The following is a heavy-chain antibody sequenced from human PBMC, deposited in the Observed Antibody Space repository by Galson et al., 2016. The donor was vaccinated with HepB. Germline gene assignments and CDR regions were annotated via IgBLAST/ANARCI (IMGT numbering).Heavy chain of an antibody. CDR2: IRSSSSYT. CDR1: GFTFSDYC. Sequence: SLRLSCAASGFTFSDYCMSWIRQAPGKGLEWVSYIRSSSSYTSYAGSVKGRFTISSDDARNSLYLQMNSLIAEDTAVYYCARARGDSGGLDGMDVWGQGTTLTVSS. J-gene: IGHJ6*02. CDR3: ARARGDSGGLDGMDV. V-gene: IGHV3-11*05. D-gene: IGHD2-21*01.